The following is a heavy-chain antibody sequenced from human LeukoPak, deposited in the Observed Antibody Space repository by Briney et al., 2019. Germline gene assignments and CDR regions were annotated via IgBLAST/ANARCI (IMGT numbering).Heavy chain of an antibody. CDR3: AGGKYYYDSSGYEFDY. J-gene: IGHJ4*02. Sequence: SETLSLTCSVSGGSISSSSYYWGWIRQPPGKGLEWIGSIYYSGSTYYNPSLKSRVTISVDTSKNQFSPKLSSVTAADTAVYYCAGGKYYYDSSGYEFDYWGQGTLVTVSS. D-gene: IGHD3-22*01. V-gene: IGHV4-39*07. CDR1: GGSISSSSYY. CDR2: IYYSGST.